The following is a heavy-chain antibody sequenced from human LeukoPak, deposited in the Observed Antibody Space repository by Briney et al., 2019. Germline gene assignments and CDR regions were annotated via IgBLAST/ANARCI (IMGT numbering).Heavy chain of an antibody. Sequence: SETLSLTCTVSGGSISTYYWNWLRQPPGKGLEWLGYVYYTGSTNYNPSLKSRVTISVDTSKNQFSLRLSSVTAADTAVYYCARREVASTLGAFDIWGQGTLVTASS. CDR1: GGSISTYY. CDR2: VYYTGST. J-gene: IGHJ3*02. V-gene: IGHV4-59*08. CDR3: ARREVASTLGAFDI. D-gene: IGHD6-19*01.